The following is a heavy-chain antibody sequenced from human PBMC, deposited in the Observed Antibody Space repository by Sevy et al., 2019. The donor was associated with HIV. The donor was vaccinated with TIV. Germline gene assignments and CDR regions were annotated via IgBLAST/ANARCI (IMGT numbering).Heavy chain of an antibody. D-gene: IGHD3-16*01. CDR1: GGSISSSSYY. CDR3: ARHFGAGGSFDP. J-gene: IGHJ5*02. V-gene: IGHV4-39*01. CDR2: IYYSGST. Sequence: SETLSFTCTVSGGSISSSSYYWGWIRQPPGKGLEWIGSIYYSGSTYYNPSLKSRVTISVDTSKNQFSLKLSSVTAAVTAVYYCARHFGAGGSFDPWGQGTLVTVSS.